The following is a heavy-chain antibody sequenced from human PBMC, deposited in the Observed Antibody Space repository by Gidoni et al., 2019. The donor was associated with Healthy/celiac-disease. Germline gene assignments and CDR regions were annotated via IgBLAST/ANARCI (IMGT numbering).Heavy chain of an antibody. J-gene: IGHJ6*02. D-gene: IGHD1-26*01. V-gene: IGHV3-33*01. CDR1: GFTFSSYG. Sequence: QVQLVESGGGVVQPGRSLRLSCAASGFTFSSYGMHWVRQAPGKGLEWVAVIWYDGSNKYYADSVKGRFTISRDNSKNTLYLQMNSLRAEDTAVYYCARDTSESGTGYMDPYYYYVWTSGAKGPRSPSP. CDR2: IWYDGSNK. CDR3: ARDTSESGTGYMDPYYYYVWTS.